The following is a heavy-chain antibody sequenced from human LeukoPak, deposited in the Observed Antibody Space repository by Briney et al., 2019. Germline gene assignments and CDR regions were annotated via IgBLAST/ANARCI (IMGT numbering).Heavy chain of an antibody. V-gene: IGHV3-48*01. CDR3: VIYGGSDTNAFDI. CDR1: GFTFSSYS. CDR2: ISSSSSTI. Sequence: GGSLRLSCAASGFTFSSYSMNWVRQAPGKGLEWVSYISSSSSTIYYADSVKGRFTISRDNAKNTLYLQMYSLRAEDAAVYYCVIYGGSDTNAFDIWGQGTMVTVSS. J-gene: IGHJ3*02. D-gene: IGHD2-15*01.